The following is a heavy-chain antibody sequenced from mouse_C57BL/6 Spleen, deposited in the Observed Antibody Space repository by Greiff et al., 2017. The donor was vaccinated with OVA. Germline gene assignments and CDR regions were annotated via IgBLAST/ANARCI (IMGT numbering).Heavy chain of an antibody. D-gene: IGHD2-12*01. Sequence: EVKVVESGGGLVKPGGSLKLSCAASGFTFSDYGMHWVRQAPEKGLEWVAYISSGSSTIYYADTVKGRFTISRDNAKNTLFLQMTSLRSEDTAMYYCARDYSPYAMDYWGQGTSVTVSS. CDR1: GFTFSDYG. J-gene: IGHJ4*01. V-gene: IGHV5-17*01. CDR3: ARDYSPYAMDY. CDR2: ISSGSSTI.